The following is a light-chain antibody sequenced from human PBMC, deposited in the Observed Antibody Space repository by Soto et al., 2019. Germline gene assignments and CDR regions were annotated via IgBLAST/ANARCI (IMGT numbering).Light chain of an antibody. CDR1: QSVSSNY. J-gene: IGKJ1*01. CDR2: GAS. CDR3: QQYGDSPRS. Sequence: ESVLTQSPGTLSLSPGERATLSCRASQSVSSNYLAWYQQKPGQAPRLLIYGASTRATGIPDRFSGSGSGTDFTLTISSLEPEDFAVYYCQQYGDSPRSFGQGTKVDIK. V-gene: IGKV3-20*01.